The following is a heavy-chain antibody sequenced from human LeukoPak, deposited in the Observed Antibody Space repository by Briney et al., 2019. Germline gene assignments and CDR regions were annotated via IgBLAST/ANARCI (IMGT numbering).Heavy chain of an antibody. J-gene: IGHJ4*02. CDR1: GFTVSSNF. CDR3: AKDQPSYPVAGPLDE. V-gene: IGHV3-66*01. D-gene: IGHD6-19*01. CDR2: IYSGGST. Sequence: GGSLRLSCAAAGFTVSSNFMSWVRQAPGKGLEWVSVIYSGGSTYYAGSVKGRFTIHRDSSKNTLYLQMNSLRAEDTAGYYCAKDQPSYPVAGPLDEWGQGTLLTVSS.